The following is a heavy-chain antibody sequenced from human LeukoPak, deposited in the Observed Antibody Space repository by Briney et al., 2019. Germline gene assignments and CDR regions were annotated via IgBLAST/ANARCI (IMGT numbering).Heavy chain of an antibody. V-gene: IGHV4-38-2*02. D-gene: IGHD2-2*02. Sequence: SETLSLTCTVSGYSITSGYNWAWIRQPPGKVLEWIGSIYHSGSAYYNPSLKSRVTISVDTSKNQFSLKLSSVTAADTAVYYCVRYCSSTTCYTRAVDYWGQGTLVTVAS. CDR2: IYHSGSA. CDR3: VRYCSSTTCYTRAVDY. CDR1: GYSITSGYN. J-gene: IGHJ4*02.